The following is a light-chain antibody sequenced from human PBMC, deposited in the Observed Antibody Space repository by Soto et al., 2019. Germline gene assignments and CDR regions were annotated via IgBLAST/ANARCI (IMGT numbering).Light chain of an antibody. CDR3: QQSYSRPLT. CDR2: AAS. V-gene: IGKV1-39*01. CDR1: QSITNY. Sequence: DIRMTQSPSPLSASVGDRVTITCRASQSITNYLNWYQQKVGKAPQLLIYAASTLQSGVPSRFSGIGSGTDFTLTINNLQPEDFATYYCQQSYSRPLTFGGGTKVE. J-gene: IGKJ4*01.